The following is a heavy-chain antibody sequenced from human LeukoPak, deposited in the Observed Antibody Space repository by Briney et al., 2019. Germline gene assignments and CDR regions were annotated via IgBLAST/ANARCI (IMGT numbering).Heavy chain of an antibody. J-gene: IGHJ4*02. D-gene: IGHD6-19*01. CDR3: ARRPAGAAGLFFDY. CDR1: GSNFTTYW. Sequence: GAPLQISSKASGSNFTTYWIAWVRQLPGKGLECMGIIYPDDSDTRYSPSFQGQVIISADKSINTAYLQWSSLKAPDTAMYYCARRPAGAAGLFFDYWGQGALVTVSS. V-gene: IGHV5-51*01. CDR2: IYPDDSDT.